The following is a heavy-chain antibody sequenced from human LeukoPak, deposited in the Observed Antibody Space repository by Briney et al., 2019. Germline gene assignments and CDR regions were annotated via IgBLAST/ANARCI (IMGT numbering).Heavy chain of an antibody. CDR1: GGSISSYY. J-gene: IGHJ4*02. CDR2: IYYSGST. CDR3: AREGCSGGSCPFDY. D-gene: IGHD2-15*01. Sequence: SETLSLTCTVSGGSISSYYWSWIRQPPGKGLEWIGYIYYSGSTNYNPSLKSRVTISVETSKNQFSLKLSSVTAADTAVYYCAREGCSGGSCPFDYWGQGTLVTVSS. V-gene: IGHV4-59*12.